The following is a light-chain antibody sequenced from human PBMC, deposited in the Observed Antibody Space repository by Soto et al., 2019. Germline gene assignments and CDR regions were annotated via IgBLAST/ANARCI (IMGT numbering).Light chain of an antibody. CDR1: SSDFGGYNY. V-gene: IGLV2-11*01. J-gene: IGLJ1*01. CDR2: DVS. CDR3: CSYAGTFYV. Sequence: QSALTQPRSVSGSPGQSVTISCTGTSSDFGGYNYVSWYQHHPGKAPKLTIYDVSERPSGVPDRFSGSKSGNTASLTISGLQAEDEADYYCCSYAGTFYVFGTGTKVTVL.